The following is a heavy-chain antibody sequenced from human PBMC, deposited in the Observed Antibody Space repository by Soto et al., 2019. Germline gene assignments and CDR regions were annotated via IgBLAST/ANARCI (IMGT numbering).Heavy chain of an antibody. Sequence: GGSLRLSCAASGFTFSNAWMNWVRQAPGKGLEWVGRIKSKTDGGTTDYAAPVKGRFTISSDDSKNTLYLQMNSLKTEDTAVYYCTTALAGTGELYRYWGQGTLVTVSS. J-gene: IGHJ4*02. V-gene: IGHV3-15*07. D-gene: IGHD3-16*01. CDR3: TTALAGTGELYRY. CDR2: IKSKTDGGTT. CDR1: GFTFSNAW.